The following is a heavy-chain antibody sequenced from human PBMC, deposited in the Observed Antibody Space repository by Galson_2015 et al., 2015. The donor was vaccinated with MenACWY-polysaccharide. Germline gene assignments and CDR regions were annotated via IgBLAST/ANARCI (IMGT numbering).Heavy chain of an antibody. CDR2: TSLDGACK. CDR3: ARAYRGRLITIGENIFNY. V-gene: IGHV3-30*03. J-gene: IGHJ4*02. Sequence: QRLRCGASKLDLRAQALYSLRRALGKGREGVTLTSLDGACKYYADSVKGRFAIPRDNSKNTLFLHMNSLRIEDTAVYYCARAYRGRLITIGENIFNYWGQGTLVTVSS. D-gene: IGHD3-16*01. CDR1: KLDLRAQA.